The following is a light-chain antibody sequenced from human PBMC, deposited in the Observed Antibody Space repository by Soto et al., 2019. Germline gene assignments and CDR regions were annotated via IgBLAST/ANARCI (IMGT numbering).Light chain of an antibody. J-gene: IGKJ2*01. CDR3: QQLYTYPHT. CDR1: QGVTNS. V-gene: IGKV1-9*01. CDR2: SIS. Sequence: IQVTQSPSFLSASIGDRVTITCRTSQGVTNSFAWYQQKSGKAPRLLIYSISSLKTGVPSRFSGSGSATEFTLTISSLQPEDFATYYCQQLYTYPHTFGLGTQLEI.